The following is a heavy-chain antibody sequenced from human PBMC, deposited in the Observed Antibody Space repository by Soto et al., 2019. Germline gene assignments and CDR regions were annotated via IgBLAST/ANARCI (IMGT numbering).Heavy chain of an antibody. V-gene: IGHV3-23*01. CDR2: ISGSGGST. CDR1: GFTFSSYA. D-gene: IGHD6-13*01. J-gene: IGHJ6*02. CDR3: AKGLSSSSWLLYGMDV. Sequence: GGSLRLSCAASGFTFSSYAMSWVRQAPGKGLEWVSAISGSGGSTYYADSVKGRFTISRDNSKNTLYLQMNSLRAEDTAVYYCAKGLSSSSWLLYGMDVWGQGTTVTVSS.